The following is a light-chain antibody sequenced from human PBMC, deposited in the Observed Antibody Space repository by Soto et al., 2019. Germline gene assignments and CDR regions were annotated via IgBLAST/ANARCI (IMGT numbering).Light chain of an antibody. J-gene: IGKJ2*01. Sequence: DIVMTQSPDSLAVSLGERATINCKSSQTVLYSSNNKNYLAWYQHKPGQPPKLLIYWASTRESGVPDRFSGSGSGPDFTLTISSLQAEDVAVYYCQQYYSTPPTFGQGTKLEIK. CDR2: WAS. CDR1: QTVLYSSNNKNY. V-gene: IGKV4-1*01. CDR3: QQYYSTPPT.